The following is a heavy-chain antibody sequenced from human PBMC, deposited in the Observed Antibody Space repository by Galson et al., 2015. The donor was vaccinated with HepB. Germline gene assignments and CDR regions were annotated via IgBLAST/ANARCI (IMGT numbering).Heavy chain of an antibody. D-gene: IGHD1-26*01. J-gene: IGHJ3*02. CDR1: GFTFSSYA. V-gene: IGHV3-30*04. CDR3: ARETDSGSYSGDAFDI. CDR2: ISYDGSNK. Sequence: SLRLSCAASGFTFSSYAIHWVRQAPGKGLEWVAVISYDGSNKYYADSVKGRFTISRDNSKNTLYLQMNSLRAEDTAVYYCARETDSGSYSGDAFDIWGQGTMVTVSS.